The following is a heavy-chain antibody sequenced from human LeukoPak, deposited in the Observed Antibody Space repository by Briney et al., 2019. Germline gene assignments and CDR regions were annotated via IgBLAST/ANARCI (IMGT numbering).Heavy chain of an antibody. V-gene: IGHV4-61*08. Sequence: SETLSLTCTVSGGSISSGGYYWSWIRQHPWKGLEWIGYIYYSGSTNYNPSLKSRVTISVDTSKNQFSLKLSSVTAADTAVYYCARLGIVVVAATYYYGMDVWGQGTTVTVSS. CDR3: ARLGIVVVAATYYYGMDV. CDR1: GGSISSGGYY. CDR2: IYYSGST. D-gene: IGHD2-15*01. J-gene: IGHJ6*02.